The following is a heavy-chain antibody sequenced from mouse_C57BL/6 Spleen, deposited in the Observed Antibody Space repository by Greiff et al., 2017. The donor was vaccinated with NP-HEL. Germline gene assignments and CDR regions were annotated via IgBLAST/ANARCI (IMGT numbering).Heavy chain of an antibody. Sequence: QVQLQQSGPELVKPGASVKISCKASGYAFSSSWMNWVKQRPGKGLEWIGRIYPGDGDPNYNGKFKGKATLTADKSSSTAYMQLSSLTSEDSAVYFCARWNYDYDEGYAMDYWGQGTSVTVSS. J-gene: IGHJ4*01. CDR2: IYPGDGDP. V-gene: IGHV1-82*01. CDR1: GYAFSSSW. D-gene: IGHD2-4*01. CDR3: ARWNYDYDEGYAMDY.